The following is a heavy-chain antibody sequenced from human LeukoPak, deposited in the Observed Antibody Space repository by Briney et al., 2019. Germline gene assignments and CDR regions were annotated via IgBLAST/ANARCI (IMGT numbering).Heavy chain of an antibody. CDR1: GYTFTSYD. V-gene: IGHV1-8*01. J-gene: IGHJ4*02. Sequence: ASVKVSCKASGYTFTSYDINWVRQATGQGLEWMGWMKPNSGNTGYAQKFQGRVTMTRNTSISTASMELSNLRSEDTAVYFCSRDTPEYSSSDYWGQGTLVTVSS. CDR2: MKPNSGNT. CDR3: SRDTPEYSSSDY. D-gene: IGHD6-13*01.